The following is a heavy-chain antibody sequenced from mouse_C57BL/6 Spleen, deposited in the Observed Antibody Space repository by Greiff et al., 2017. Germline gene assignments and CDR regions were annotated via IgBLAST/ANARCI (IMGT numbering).Heavy chain of an antibody. V-gene: IGHV14-4*01. CDR1: GFNITDDY. CDR2: IDPENGDT. CDR3: TTSYGPYYFDY. J-gene: IGHJ2*01. Sequence: EVQLQESGAELVRPGASVKLSCTASGFNITDDYMHWVKQRPEQGLEWIGWIDPENGDTEYASKFQGKATITADTSSNTAYLQLSSLTSEDTAVYYCTTSYGPYYFDYWGQGTTLTVSS. D-gene: IGHD2-10*02.